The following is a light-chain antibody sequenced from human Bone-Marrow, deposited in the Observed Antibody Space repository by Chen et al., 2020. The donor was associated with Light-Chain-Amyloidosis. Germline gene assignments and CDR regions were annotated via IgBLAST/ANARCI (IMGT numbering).Light chain of an antibody. Sequence: QSGLTQPSSVSGSPGQSITISCTGTSSDVGGDNHVSWYQQHPDKAPKLMIYEVTNRPSWVPDRFSCSKSDNTASLTISELQTEDEADYFCSSYTVTNTLVFGSGTRVTVL. CDR3: SSYTVTNTLV. J-gene: IGLJ1*01. CDR2: EVT. CDR1: SSDVGGDNH. V-gene: IGLV2-14*01.